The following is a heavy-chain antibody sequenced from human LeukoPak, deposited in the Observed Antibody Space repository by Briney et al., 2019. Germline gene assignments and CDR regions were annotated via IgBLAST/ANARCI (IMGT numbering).Heavy chain of an antibody. J-gene: IGHJ4*02. V-gene: IGHV1-2*02. CDR1: GYTFTGYD. CDR3: ARGSRVVVVAATMYY. CDR2: INPNSGGT. Sequence: ASVKVSCKASGYTFTGYDMHWVRQAPGQGLEWMGWINPNSGGTNYAQKFQGRVTMTRDTSISTAYMELSRLRSDDTAVYYCARGSRVVVVAATMYYWGQGTLVTVSS. D-gene: IGHD2-15*01.